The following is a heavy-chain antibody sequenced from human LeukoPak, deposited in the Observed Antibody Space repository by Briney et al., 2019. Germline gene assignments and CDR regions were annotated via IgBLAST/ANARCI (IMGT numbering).Heavy chain of an antibody. Sequence: GESLKISCKGSGYSFTSYWIGWVRQAPGKGLEWVSSISSSSSYIYYADSVKGRFTISRDNAKNSLYLQMNSLRAEDTAVYYCARDCIAAAGTVDYWGQGTLVTVSS. CDR1: GYSFTSYW. CDR3: ARDCIAAAGTVDY. D-gene: IGHD6-13*01. CDR2: ISSSSSYI. V-gene: IGHV3-21*01. J-gene: IGHJ4*02.